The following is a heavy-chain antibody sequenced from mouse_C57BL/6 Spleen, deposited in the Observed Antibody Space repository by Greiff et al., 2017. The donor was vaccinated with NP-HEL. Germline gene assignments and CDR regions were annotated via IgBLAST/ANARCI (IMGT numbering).Heavy chain of an antibody. V-gene: IGHV1-59*01. CDR1: GYTFTSYW. J-gene: IGHJ3*01. D-gene: IGHD2-5*01. CDR2: IDPSDSYT. Sequence: QVQLQQPGAELVRPGTSVKLSCKASGYTFTSYWMHWVKQRPGQGLEWIGVIDPSDSYTNYNQKFKGKATLTVDTSSSTAYMQLSSLTSEDSAVYYCANYYSNSLFAYWGQGTLVTVSA. CDR3: ANYYSNSLFAY.